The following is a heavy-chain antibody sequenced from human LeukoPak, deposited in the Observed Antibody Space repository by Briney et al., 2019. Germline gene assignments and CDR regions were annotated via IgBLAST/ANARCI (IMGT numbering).Heavy chain of an antibody. CDR3: ATRNY. J-gene: IGHJ4*02. CDR2: IYSGGAT. CDR1: GFTVGNNY. V-gene: IGHV3-53*01. Sequence: GGSLRLSCAASGFTVGNNYMSWVRQAPRKGLEWVSLIYSGGATFYADSVKDRFTISRDNSKNTLYLQMNSLRADDTAVYYCATRNYWGQGTLVTVSS.